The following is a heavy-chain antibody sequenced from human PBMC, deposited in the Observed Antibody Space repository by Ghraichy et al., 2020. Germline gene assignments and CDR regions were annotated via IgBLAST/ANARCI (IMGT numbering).Heavy chain of an antibody. V-gene: IGHV3-9*01. J-gene: IGHJ3*02. CDR1: GFTFDDYA. D-gene: IGHD6-19*01. CDR3: AKDISSGLNAFDI. CDR2: ISWNSGSI. Sequence: LTCAASGFTFDDYAMHWVRQAPGKGLEWVSGISWNSGSIGYADSVKGRFTISRDNAKNSLYLQMNSLRAEDTALYYCAKDISSGLNAFDIWGQGTMVTVSS.